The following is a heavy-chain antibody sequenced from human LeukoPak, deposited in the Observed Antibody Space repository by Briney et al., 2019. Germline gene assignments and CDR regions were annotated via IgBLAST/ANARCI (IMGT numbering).Heavy chain of an antibody. D-gene: IGHD1-26*01. CDR2: IYYSGNT. V-gene: IGHV4-59*08. CDR1: GGSISTYY. Sequence: SETLSLTCTGSGGSISTYYWSWIRQPPGKGLEWSGYIYYSGNTNYNPSLKSRVTISVDTSKNQFSLKLSSVPAADTAVYYCARRYSGSSSGHSAYWGQRTPVTAPS. J-gene: IGHJ4*02. CDR3: ARRYSGSSSGHSAY.